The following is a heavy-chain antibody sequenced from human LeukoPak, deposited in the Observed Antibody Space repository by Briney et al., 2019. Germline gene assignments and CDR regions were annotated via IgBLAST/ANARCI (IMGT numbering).Heavy chain of an antibody. J-gene: IGHJ4*02. CDR1: GFTFSSYA. Sequence: GGSLRLSCAASGFTFSSYAMSWVRQAPGKGLEWVSAISGSGGSTYYADSVKGRFTISRDNSKNTLYLQMNSLRAEDTAVYYCAKVLYSGYGIYYFDYWGQGTLVTVSS. CDR3: AKVLYSGYGIYYFDY. V-gene: IGHV3-23*01. CDR2: ISGSGGST. D-gene: IGHD5-12*01.